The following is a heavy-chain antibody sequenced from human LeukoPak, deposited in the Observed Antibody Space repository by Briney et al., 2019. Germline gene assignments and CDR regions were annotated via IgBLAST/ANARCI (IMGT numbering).Heavy chain of an antibody. D-gene: IGHD1-1*01. V-gene: IGHV4-38-2*02. CDR1: GDSISSGYY. CDR3: AVQFAWNDHMLV. Sequence: SETLSLPCTVSGDSISSGYYWGWIRQSPGKGLEWIDSIYHNGSTFNPSLRGRVTLSVDTSKNNFSLKVTSVTAADTAVYYGAVQFAWNDHMLVWGKGAAVTVSS. CDR2: IYHNGST. J-gene: IGHJ6*03.